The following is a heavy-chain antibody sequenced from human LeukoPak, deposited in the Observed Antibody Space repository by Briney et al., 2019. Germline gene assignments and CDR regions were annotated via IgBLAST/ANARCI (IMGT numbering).Heavy chain of an antibody. D-gene: IGHD5-24*01. CDR1: GGTFSSYA. CDR2: IIPIFGTA. CDR3: AREGGYNQGYAFDI. V-gene: IGHV1-69*13. Sequence: GASVKASCKASGGTFSSYAISWVRQAPGQGLEWMGGIIPIFGTANYAQKFQGRVTITADESTSTAYMELSSLRSEDTAVYYCAREGGYNQGYAFDIWGQGTMVTVSS. J-gene: IGHJ3*02.